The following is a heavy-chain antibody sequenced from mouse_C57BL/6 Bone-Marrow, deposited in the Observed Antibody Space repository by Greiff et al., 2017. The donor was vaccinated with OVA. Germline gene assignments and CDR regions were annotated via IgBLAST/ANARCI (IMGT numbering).Heavy chain of an antibody. V-gene: IGHV5-9-1*02. CDR1: GFTFSSYA. CDR3: TREGMGYEGYFDV. CDR2: ISSGGDYI. Sequence: EVHLVESGEGLVKPGGSLKLSCAASGFTFSSYAMSWVRQTPEKRLEWVAYISSGGDYIYYADTVKGRFTISRDNARNTLYLQMSSLKSEDTAMYYCTREGMGYEGYFDVWGTGTTVTVSS. D-gene: IGHD2-14*01. J-gene: IGHJ1*03.